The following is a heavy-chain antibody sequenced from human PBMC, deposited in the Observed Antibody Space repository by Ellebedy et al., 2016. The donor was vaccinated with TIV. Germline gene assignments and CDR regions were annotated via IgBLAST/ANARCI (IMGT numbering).Heavy chain of an antibody. CDR1: GFSFSSYT. V-gene: IGHV3-21*01. D-gene: IGHD3-10*01. Sequence: GESLKISCAASGFSFSSYTMNWVRQAPGKAPAWVSSISIYSSDLSYADSGKGRFTISKDNAKNLLYLQMNTLGVEDTAVYYCAAGSREYWFDPWGQGTLVTVSS. CDR3: AAGSREYWFDP. J-gene: IGHJ5*02. CDR2: ISIYSSDL.